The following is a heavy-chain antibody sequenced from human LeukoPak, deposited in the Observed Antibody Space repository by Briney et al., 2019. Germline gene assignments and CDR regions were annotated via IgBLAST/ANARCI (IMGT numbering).Heavy chain of an antibody. Sequence: GGSLRLSCAASGFTFSSYGMHWVRQAPGKGLEWVSYISSSGSTIYYADSVKGRFTISRDNAKNSLYLQMNSLRAEDTAVYYCARLWSWGFDPWGQGTLVTVSS. CDR2: ISSSGSTI. CDR3: ARLWSWGFDP. D-gene: IGHD2-21*01. V-gene: IGHV3-48*03. J-gene: IGHJ5*02. CDR1: GFTFSSYG.